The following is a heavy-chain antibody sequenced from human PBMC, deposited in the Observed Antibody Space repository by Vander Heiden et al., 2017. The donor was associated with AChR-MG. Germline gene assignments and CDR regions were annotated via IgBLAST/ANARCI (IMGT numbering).Heavy chain of an antibody. CDR3: ARAYCSSTSCYAYYYGMDV. Sequence: QVQLVQSGAEVKKPGSSVKVSCKASGGTFSSYAISWVRQAPGQGLEWMGGIIPIFGTANYAQKFQGRVTITADESTSTAYMELSSLRSEDTAVYYCARAYCSSTSCYAYYYGMDVWGQGTTVTVSS. J-gene: IGHJ6*02. CDR2: IIPIFGTA. CDR1: GGTFSSYA. V-gene: IGHV1-69*01. D-gene: IGHD2-2*01.